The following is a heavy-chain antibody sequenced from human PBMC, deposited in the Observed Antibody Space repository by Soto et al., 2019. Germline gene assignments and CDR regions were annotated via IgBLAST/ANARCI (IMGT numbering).Heavy chain of an antibody. Sequence: PSETLSLTCTVSGGSVSSGSYYWSWIRQPPGKGLEWIGYIYYSGSTNYNPSLKSRVTISVDTSKNQFSLKLSSVTAADTAVYYCARDMVIAISGVVISNLFDPWGHGTLVTVS. CDR2: IYYSGST. D-gene: IGHD3-3*01. V-gene: IGHV4-61*01. J-gene: IGHJ5*02. CDR3: ARDMVIAISGVVISNLFDP. CDR1: GGSVSSGSYY.